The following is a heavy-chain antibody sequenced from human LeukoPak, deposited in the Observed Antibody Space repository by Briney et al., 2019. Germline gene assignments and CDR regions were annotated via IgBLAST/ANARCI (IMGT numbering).Heavy chain of an antibody. Sequence: ASVKVSCKASGYTFTSYGISWVRQAPGQGLEWMGWISAYNGNTNYAQKLQGRVTMTTDTSTSTAYMELRSLRSDDTAVYYCARDDFDYDILTGYPYYLDYWGQGTLVTVSS. J-gene: IGHJ4*02. CDR1: GYTFTSYG. CDR3: ARDDFDYDILTGYPYYLDY. D-gene: IGHD3-9*01. V-gene: IGHV1-18*01. CDR2: ISAYNGNT.